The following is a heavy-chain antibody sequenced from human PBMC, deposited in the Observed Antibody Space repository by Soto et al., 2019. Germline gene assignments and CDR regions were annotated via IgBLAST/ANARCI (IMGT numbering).Heavy chain of an antibody. CDR3: ARHVGCSGDPCYNDY. J-gene: IGHJ4*02. D-gene: IGHD2-15*01. V-gene: IGHV5-51*01. Sequence: GESLKISCNGSGYSFASYWICWVRQMPWKGLEWMGIIYPGDSATRFSPSFQGQVTLSVDKFITTAYLQWSSLKASDTAIYYCARHVGCSGDPCYNDYWGQGTLVTVSS. CDR2: IYPGDSAT. CDR1: GYSFASYW.